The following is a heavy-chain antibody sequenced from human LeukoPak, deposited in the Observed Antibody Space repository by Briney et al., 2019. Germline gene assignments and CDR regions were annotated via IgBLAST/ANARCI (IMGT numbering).Heavy chain of an antibody. J-gene: IGHJ4*02. Sequence: GGSLRLSCAASGFTFSNYEMHWVSQAPGKGLEWVSYISSSGSDIYYADSVKGRFTISRDNAKNSLYLHMNSLRAEDTAVYYCARDYGGSSPFDYWGQGILVTVSS. D-gene: IGHD4-23*01. CDR3: ARDYGGSSPFDY. CDR2: ISSSGSDI. V-gene: IGHV3-48*03. CDR1: GFTFSNYE.